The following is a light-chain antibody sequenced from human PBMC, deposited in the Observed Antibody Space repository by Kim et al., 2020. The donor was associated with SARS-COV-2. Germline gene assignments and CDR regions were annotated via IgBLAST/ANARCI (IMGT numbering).Light chain of an antibody. CDR2: DAS. J-gene: IGKJ4*01. Sequence: LSPGERATLSCRASQSVSSYLAWYQQRPGQAPKLLIYDASNRATGIPARFSGSGSGTDFTLTISSLEPEDFAVYYCQQRTNWPLTFGGGTKVDIK. CDR3: QQRTNWPLT. V-gene: IGKV3-11*01. CDR1: QSVSSY.